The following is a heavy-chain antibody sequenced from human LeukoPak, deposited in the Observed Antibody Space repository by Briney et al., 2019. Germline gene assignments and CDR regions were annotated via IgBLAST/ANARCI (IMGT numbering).Heavy chain of an antibody. D-gene: IGHD6-13*01. CDR3: ARSFHSSSWYFDY. V-gene: IGHV4-59*08. Sequence: SETLSLTCTVSSGSISTYYWSWIRQPPGKGLEWIGYNYYSGSTNYNPSLNSRVTISVDTSKNQFSLKLSSVTAADTAVYYCARSFHSSSWYFDYWGQGTLVTVSS. CDR1: SGSISTYY. CDR2: NYYSGST. J-gene: IGHJ4*02.